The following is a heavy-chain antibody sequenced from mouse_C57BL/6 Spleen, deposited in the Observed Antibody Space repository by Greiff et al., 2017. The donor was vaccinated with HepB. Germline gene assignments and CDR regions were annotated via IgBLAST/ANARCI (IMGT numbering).Heavy chain of an antibody. Sequence: EVKVVESGGDLVKPGGSLKLSCAASGFTFSSYGMSWVRQTPDKRLEWVATISSGGSYTYYPDSVKGRFTISRDNAKNTLYLQMSSLKSEDTAMYYCARDPYGNYLYYFDYWGQGTTLTVSS. J-gene: IGHJ2*01. V-gene: IGHV5-6*01. D-gene: IGHD2-1*01. CDR3: ARDPYGNYLYYFDY. CDR2: ISSGGSYT. CDR1: GFTFSSYG.